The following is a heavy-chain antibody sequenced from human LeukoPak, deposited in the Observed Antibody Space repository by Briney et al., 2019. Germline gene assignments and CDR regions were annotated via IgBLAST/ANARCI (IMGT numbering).Heavy chain of an antibody. J-gene: IGHJ3*02. Sequence: SVKVSCKASGGTFSSYAISWVRQAPGQGLEWMGGIIPIFGTANYAQKFKGRVTITADESTSTAYMELSSLRSEDTAVYYCARDHGGWGSGVLGAFDIWGQGTMVTVSS. CDR3: ARDHGGWGSGVLGAFDI. CDR2: IIPIFGTA. V-gene: IGHV1-69*13. D-gene: IGHD7-27*01. CDR1: GGTFSSYA.